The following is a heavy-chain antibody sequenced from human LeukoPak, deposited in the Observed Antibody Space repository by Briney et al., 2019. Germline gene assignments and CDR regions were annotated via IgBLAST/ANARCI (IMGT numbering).Heavy chain of an antibody. Sequence: GGSLRLSCAASGFSFNSYGMHWVRQAPGKGLEWVAVISYDGSNKYYTDSVEGRFTISRDNSKNTLFLQMNSLRGEDTAVYYCAKDLSGGGGGVIAWGQGTLVTVSS. D-gene: IGHD3-16*02. J-gene: IGHJ5*02. CDR1: GFSFNSYG. V-gene: IGHV3-30*18. CDR3: AKDLSGGGGGVIA. CDR2: ISYDGSNK.